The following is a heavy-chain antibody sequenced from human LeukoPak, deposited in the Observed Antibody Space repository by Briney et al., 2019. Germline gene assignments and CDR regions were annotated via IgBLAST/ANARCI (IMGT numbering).Heavy chain of an antibody. CDR1: GGSFSGYY. CDR2: INHSGST. CDR3: AGLHPRNTVDF. V-gene: IGHV4-34*01. J-gene: IGHJ4*02. D-gene: IGHD2-8*02. Sequence: TSETLSLTCAVYGGSFSGYYWSWIRQPPGKGLEWIGEINHSGSTNYNPSLKSRVTISVGTSKNQFSLKLSSVTAADTAVYYCAGLHPRNTVDFWGQGTLVTVSS.